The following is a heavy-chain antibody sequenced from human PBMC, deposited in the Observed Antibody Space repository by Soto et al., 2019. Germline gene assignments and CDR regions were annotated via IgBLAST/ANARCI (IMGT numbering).Heavy chain of an antibody. CDR3: ARGNYYYYYMDV. V-gene: IGHV4-31*03. Sequence: TLSLTCTVSGGSISSGGYYWSWIRQHPGKGLEWIGCIYYSGSTYYNPSLKSRVTISVDTSKNQFSLKLSSVTAADTAVYYCARGNYYYYYMDVWGKGTTVTVSS. CDR1: GGSISSGGYY. CDR2: IYYSGST. J-gene: IGHJ6*03.